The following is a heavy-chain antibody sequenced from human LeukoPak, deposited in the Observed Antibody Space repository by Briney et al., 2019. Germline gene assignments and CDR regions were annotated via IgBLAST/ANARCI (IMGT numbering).Heavy chain of an antibody. CDR2: INPNSGGT. J-gene: IGHJ5*02. CDR3: ARDGAYELWFDP. CDR1: GYTFTGYY. D-gene: IGHD4-17*01. V-gene: IGHV1-2*06. Sequence: GASVKVSCKASGYTFTGYYMHWVRQAPGQGLEWMGRINPNSGGTNYAQKFQGRVTMTRDTSISTACMELSRLRSDGTAVYYCARDGAYELWFDPWGQGTLVTVSS.